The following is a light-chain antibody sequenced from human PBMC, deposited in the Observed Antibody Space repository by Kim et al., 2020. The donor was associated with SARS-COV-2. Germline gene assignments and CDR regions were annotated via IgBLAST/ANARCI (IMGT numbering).Light chain of an antibody. CDR2: DAS. V-gene: IGKV3-11*01. J-gene: IGKJ4*01. CDR1: QNIRNY. Sequence: SPVERATLSCRASQNIRNYLAWYQHKPGQAPRLLIYDASTRATGIPARFSGSGSGTDFTLTTSSLEPEDFALYYCQQRFNWPPWTFGGGTKVDIK. CDR3: QQRFNWPPWT.